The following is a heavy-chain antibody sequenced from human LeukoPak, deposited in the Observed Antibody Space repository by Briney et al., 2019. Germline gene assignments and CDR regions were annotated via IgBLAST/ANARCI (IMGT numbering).Heavy chain of an antibody. J-gene: IGHJ6*02. D-gene: IGHD3-10*01. CDR3: ARGSGGGSGSYYKDHYYGMDV. CDR2: IYYSGST. CDR1: GGSINSYY. Sequence: SETLSLTCTVSGGSINSYYWSWIRQPPGKGLEWIGYIYYSGSTNYNPSLKSRVTMSVDTSKNQFSLKLNTVTAADTAVYYCARGSGGGSGSYYKDHYYGMDVWGPGTTVTVS. V-gene: IGHV4-59*12.